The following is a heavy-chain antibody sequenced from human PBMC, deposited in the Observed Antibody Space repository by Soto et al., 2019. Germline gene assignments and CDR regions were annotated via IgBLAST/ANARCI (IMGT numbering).Heavy chain of an antibody. V-gene: IGHV4-34*01. CDR2: INHSGST. J-gene: IGHJ6*03. CDR3: ARADGSPYYMDV. Sequence: QPPGKGLEWIGDINHSGSTNYNPSLKSRVAISVDTSKDQFSLKLTSVTAADTAVYYCARADGSPYYMDVWGTGTTVTVSS.